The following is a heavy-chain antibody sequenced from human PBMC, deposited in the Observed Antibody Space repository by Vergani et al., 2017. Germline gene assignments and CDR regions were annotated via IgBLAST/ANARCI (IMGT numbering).Heavy chain of an antibody. CDR3: ARARIAARGWFDP. V-gene: IGHV4-34*01. CDR1: GGSFSGYY. CDR2: INHSGST. D-gene: IGHD6-6*01. J-gene: IGHJ5*02. Sequence: QVQLQQWGAGLLKPSETLSLTCAVYGGSFSGYYWSWIRQPPGKGLEWIGEINHSGSTNYNPSLKSRVTISVDTSKNQFSLKLSSVTAADTAVYCCARARIAARGWFDPWGQGTLVTVSS.